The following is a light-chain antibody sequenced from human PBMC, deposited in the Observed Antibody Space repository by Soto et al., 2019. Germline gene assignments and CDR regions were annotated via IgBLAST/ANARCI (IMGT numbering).Light chain of an antibody. CDR1: QSVSSSY. Sequence: EIVLTQSPGTLSLSPGERAALSCRASQSVSSSYLAWYQQKIGQAPRLLIYGASSRATGIPDRFSGSGSGTDFTLTISRLEPEDFAVYYCQQRNTFGQGTKLEIK. V-gene: IGKV3-20*01. CDR3: QQRNT. CDR2: GAS. J-gene: IGKJ2*01.